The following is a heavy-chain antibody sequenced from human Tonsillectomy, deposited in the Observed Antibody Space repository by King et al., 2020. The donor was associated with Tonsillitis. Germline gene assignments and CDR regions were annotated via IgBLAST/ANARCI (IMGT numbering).Heavy chain of an antibody. D-gene: IGHD3-22*01. V-gene: IGHV4-4*02. CDR2: IYHSGST. CDR3: ARNYYDSSGYYFDAFDI. J-gene: IGHJ3*02. Sequence: QLQESGPGLVKPSGTLSLTCAVSGGSISSSNWSSWVRQPPGKGLEWIGEIYHSGSTNYNPSLKSRVTISVDKSKNQFSLKLRSVTAADTAVYYCARNYYDSSGYYFDAFDIWGQGTMVTVSS. CDR1: GGSISSSNW.